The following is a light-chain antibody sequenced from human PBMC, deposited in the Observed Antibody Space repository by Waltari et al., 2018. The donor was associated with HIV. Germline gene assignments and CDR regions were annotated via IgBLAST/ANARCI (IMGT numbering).Light chain of an antibody. J-gene: IGLJ2*01. CDR3: CSYAGSESSEV. Sequence: QSALTQPASVSGSPGQSITISCTGTSSNIGANNYVSWYQQHPGKAPKLLIYDVTKRPSGVSNRFSGAKSGNTASLTISVLQAEDEADYHCCSYAGSESSEVFGGGTKLTVL. CDR2: DVT. CDR1: SSNIGANNY. V-gene: IGLV2-23*02.